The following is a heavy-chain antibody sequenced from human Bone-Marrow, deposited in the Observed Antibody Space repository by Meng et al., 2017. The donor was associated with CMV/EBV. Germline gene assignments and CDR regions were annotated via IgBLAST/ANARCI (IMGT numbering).Heavy chain of an antibody. CDR2: INHSGST. J-gene: IGHJ4*02. CDR1: GGSFSGYY. CDR3: ARGGSNSLIDY. D-gene: IGHD6-13*01. V-gene: IGHV4-34*01. Sequence: GSLRLSCAVYGGSFSGYYWSWIRQPPGKGLEWIGEINHSGSTNYNPSLKSRVTISVDTSKNQFSLKLSSVTAADTAVYYCARGGSNSLIDYWGQGTLVTVSS.